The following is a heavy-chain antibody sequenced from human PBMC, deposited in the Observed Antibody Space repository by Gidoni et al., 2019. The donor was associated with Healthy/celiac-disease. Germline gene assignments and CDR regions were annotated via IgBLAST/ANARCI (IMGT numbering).Heavy chain of an antibody. J-gene: IGHJ4*02. V-gene: IGHV3-21*01. D-gene: IGHD4-17*01. CDR2: ISSSSSYI. CDR3: ARGNLPHYGDYLNGLVS. Sequence: EVQLVESGGGLVKPGGSLRLSCAASGFTFSSYSMNWVRQAPGKGLEWVSSISSSSSYIYYADSVKGRFTISRDNAKNSLYLQMNSLRAEDTAVYYCARGNLPHYGDYLNGLVSWGQGTLVTVSS. CDR1: GFTFSSYS.